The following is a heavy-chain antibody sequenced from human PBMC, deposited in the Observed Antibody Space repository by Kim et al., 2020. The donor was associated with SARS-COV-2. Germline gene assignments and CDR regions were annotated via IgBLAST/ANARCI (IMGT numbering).Heavy chain of an antibody. CDR2: INPNSGGT. J-gene: IGHJ4*02. Sequence: ASVKVSCKASGYTFTGYYMHWVRQAPGQGLEWMGRINPNSGGTNYAQKFHGRVTMTRDTSISTAYMELSRLRSDDTAVYYCARDPDSSGYYRDYWGQGTLVTVSS. CDR1: GYTFTGYY. D-gene: IGHD3-22*01. CDR3: ARDPDSSGYYRDY. V-gene: IGHV1-2*06.